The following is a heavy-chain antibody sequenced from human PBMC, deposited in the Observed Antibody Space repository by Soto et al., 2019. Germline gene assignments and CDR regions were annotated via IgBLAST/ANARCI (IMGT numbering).Heavy chain of an antibody. J-gene: IGHJ4*02. Sequence: GGSLRLSCVASGFTVSNNYMSWVRQAPGRGLEWVSAISNTGSTYYAGSVKGRSTISRDSSTNTLYLEVNSLRADDTAVYYCAKVNVVVVAATFEYEYYFDYWGKGTLVTVPQ. D-gene: IGHD2-15*01. CDR2: ISNTGST. V-gene: IGHV3-53*01. CDR3: AKVNVVVVAATFEYEYYFDY. CDR1: GFTVSNNY.